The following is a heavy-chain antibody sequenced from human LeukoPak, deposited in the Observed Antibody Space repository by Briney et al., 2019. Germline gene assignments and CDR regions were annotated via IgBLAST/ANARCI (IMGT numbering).Heavy chain of an antibody. Sequence: GESLKISCETSGYSFTSYWIGWVRQMPGKGLEWMGIIYPGDSDTRYGPSFQGQVTISADKSISTAYLQWSSLKASDTAMYYCARPLRDILTGYYYFDYWGQGTLVTVSS. CDR1: GYSFTSYW. CDR2: IYPGDSDT. J-gene: IGHJ4*02. CDR3: ARPLRDILTGYYYFDY. D-gene: IGHD3-9*01. V-gene: IGHV5-51*01.